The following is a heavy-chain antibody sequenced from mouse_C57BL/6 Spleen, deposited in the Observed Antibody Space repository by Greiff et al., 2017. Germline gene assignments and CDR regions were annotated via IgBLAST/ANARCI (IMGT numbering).Heavy chain of an antibody. CDR2: IYPGDGDT. V-gene: IGHV1-80*01. CDR3: ARGGDGNFFFAY. CDR1: GYAFSSYW. D-gene: IGHD2-1*01. J-gene: IGHJ3*01. Sequence: QVQLQQSGAELVKPGASVKISCKASGYAFSSYWMNWVKQRPGKGLEWIGQIYPGDGDTNYNGKFKGKATLTADKSSSTAYMQLSSLTSEDSAVYCCARGGDGNFFFAYWGQGTLVTVSA.